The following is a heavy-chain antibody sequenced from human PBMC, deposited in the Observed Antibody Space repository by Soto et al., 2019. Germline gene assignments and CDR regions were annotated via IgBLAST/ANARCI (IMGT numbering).Heavy chain of an antibody. D-gene: IGHD2-21*01. Sequence: GGSLRLSCAASGFTFSGSAMHWVRQASGKGLEWVGRIRSKANSYATAYAASVKGRFTISRDDSKNTAYLQMNSLKTEDTAVYYCTRLSLGSYPVDYWGQGTLVTVSS. CDR2: IRSKANSYAT. CDR1: GFTFSGSA. J-gene: IGHJ4*02. V-gene: IGHV3-73*01. CDR3: TRLSLGSYPVDY.